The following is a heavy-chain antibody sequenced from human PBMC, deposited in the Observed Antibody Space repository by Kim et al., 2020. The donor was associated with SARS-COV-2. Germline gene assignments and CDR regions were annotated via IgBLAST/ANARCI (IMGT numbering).Heavy chain of an antibody. Sequence: GGSLRLSCAASGFTFSSYAMHWVRQAQGKGLEWVAVISYDGSNKYYADSVKGRFTISRDHSKNTLYLQMNSLRAEDTAVYYCARENYYGSGSFYYYYYYGMDVWGPGTTVTVSS. CDR2: ISYDGSNK. D-gene: IGHD3-10*01. CDR1: GFTFSSYA. CDR3: ARENYYGSGSFYYYYYYGMDV. V-gene: IGHV3-30*04. J-gene: IGHJ6*02.